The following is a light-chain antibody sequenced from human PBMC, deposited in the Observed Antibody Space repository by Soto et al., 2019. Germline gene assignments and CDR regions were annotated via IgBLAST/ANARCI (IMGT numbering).Light chain of an antibody. J-gene: IGKJ3*01. CDR1: QSTSSSY. Sequence: GTHHLSPGERATLSCRASQSTSSSYLAWYQQKPGQAPRLLVYGASSRATGIPDRFSGSGSGTDFTLTISRLEPEDFAVYYCQQYGSSRFTFGPGTKVDIK. CDR3: QQYGSSRFT. V-gene: IGKV3-20*01. CDR2: GAS.